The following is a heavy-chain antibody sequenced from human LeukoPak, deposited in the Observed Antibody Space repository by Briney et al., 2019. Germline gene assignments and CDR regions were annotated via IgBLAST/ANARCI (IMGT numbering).Heavy chain of an antibody. CDR3: ATKTRNHFDY. D-gene: IGHD2-2*01. CDR1: GFSISNYG. CDR2: IRSDSSTK. V-gene: IGHV3-48*01. J-gene: IGHJ4*02. Sequence: GGSLRLSCAGSGFSISNYGMNWVRQAPGKGLEWLSYIRSDSSTKYYADSVEGRFTISRDSSDNTLSLQMNSLRAEDTAVYYCATKTRNHFDYWGQGTLVTVSS.